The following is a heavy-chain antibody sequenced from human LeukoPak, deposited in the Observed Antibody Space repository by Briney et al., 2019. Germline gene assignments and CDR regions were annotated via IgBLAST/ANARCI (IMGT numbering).Heavy chain of an antibody. D-gene: IGHD3-22*01. CDR2: IYSGGST. J-gene: IGHJ4*02. CDR3: ARVVVIGRIDY. CDR1: GFTFSNYA. Sequence: PGGSLRLSCAVSGFTFSNYAIHWVRQAPGKGLEWVSVIYSGGSTYYADSVKGRFTISRDNSKNTLYLQMNSLRAEDTAVYYCARVVVIGRIDYWGQGTLVTVSS. V-gene: IGHV3-66*01.